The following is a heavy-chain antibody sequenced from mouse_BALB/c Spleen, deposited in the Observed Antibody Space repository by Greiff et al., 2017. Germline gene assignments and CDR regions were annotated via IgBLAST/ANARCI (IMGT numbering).Heavy chain of an antibody. J-gene: IGHJ4*01. CDR3: TRTMITTGAMDY. CDR2: ISSGGSYT. D-gene: IGHD2-4*01. CDR1: GFTFSSYT. Sequence: VQLKESGGGLVKPGGSLKLSCAASGFTFSSYTMSWVRQTPEKRLEWVATISSGGSYTYYPDSVKGRFTISRDNAKNTLYLQMSSLKSEDTAMYYCTRTMITTGAMDYWGQGTSDTVSS. V-gene: IGHV5-6-4*01.